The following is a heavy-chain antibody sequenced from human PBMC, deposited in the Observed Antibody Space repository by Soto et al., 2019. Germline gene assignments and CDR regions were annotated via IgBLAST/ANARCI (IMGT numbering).Heavy chain of an antibody. J-gene: IGHJ4*02. V-gene: IGHV4-39*01. D-gene: IGHD3-10*01. CDR1: GGFISSTNFY. CDR3: ARRGSANYWIGF. CDR2: IHYSGTT. Sequence: SETLSLTCTVSGGFISSTNFYWGWIRQPPGRGLEWIGSIHYSGTTYYNPSLKSRVTISVDTSKSQFSLKVTSVTATDTAVYYCARRGSANYWIGFWGQGTLVTVSS.